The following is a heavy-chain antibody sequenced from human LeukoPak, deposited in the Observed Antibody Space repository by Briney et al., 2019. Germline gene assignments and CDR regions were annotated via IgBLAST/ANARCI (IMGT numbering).Heavy chain of an antibody. Sequence: GGSLTLSCAASGFTFSSYAMSWVRQAPGKGLEWVSGISGSDGSTNYADSVKGRFTISRENSKNTLYLQMNSLRAEDTAVYYCARFPAREYSSSWDDYWGQGTLVTVSS. CDR2: ISGSDGST. V-gene: IGHV3-23*01. D-gene: IGHD6-13*01. J-gene: IGHJ4*02. CDR1: GFTFSSYA. CDR3: ARFPAREYSSSWDDY.